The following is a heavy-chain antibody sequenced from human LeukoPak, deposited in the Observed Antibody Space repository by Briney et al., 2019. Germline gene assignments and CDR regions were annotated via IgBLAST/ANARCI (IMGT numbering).Heavy chain of an antibody. V-gene: IGHV3-20*01. D-gene: IGHD6-13*01. CDR3: ARVNGIAAAVLFDY. Sequence: PGGSLRLSCAASGFTFDDYGLSWVRQVPGKGLEWVSGLNWNGASTGYADSVKGRFTISRDNAKNSLYLQMNSLRAEDTAVYHCARVNGIAAAVLFDYWGQGTLVTVS. J-gene: IGHJ4*02. CDR1: GFTFDDYG. CDR2: LNWNGAST.